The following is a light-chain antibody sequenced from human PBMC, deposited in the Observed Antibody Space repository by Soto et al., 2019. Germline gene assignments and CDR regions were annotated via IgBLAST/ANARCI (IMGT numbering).Light chain of an antibody. CDR3: QHYNSYSEA. CDR1: QSIGRN. CDR2: TSS. J-gene: IGKJ1*01. V-gene: IGKV1-17*01. Sequence: DIQMTQSPASLSASVGDRVTISCRASQSIGRNLNWYQQKSGKAPTLLIFTSSSLQSGVPSRFSGSGSGTEFTLTISSLQPDDFATYYCQHYNSYSEAFGQGTKVDIK.